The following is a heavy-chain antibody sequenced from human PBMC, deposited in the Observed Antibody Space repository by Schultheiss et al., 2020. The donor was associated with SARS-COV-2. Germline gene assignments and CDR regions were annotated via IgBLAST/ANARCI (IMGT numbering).Heavy chain of an antibody. D-gene: IGHD1-1*01. V-gene: IGHV3-49*04. CDR3: SRATLTTRAGDY. J-gene: IGHJ4*02. CDR2: IRGKTYGGTT. Sequence: GGSLRLSCAASGFTFSSYSMTWVRQAPGKGLEWVGLIRGKTYGGTTEYAASVKGRFSISRDDSKSIAYLQMNSLKTEDTAVYYCSRATLTTRAGDYWGQGTLVTVSS. CDR1: GFTFSSYS.